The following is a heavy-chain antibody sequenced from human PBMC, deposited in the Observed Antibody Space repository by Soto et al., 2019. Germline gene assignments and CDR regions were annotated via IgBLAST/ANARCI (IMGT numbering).Heavy chain of an antibody. CDR1: GFTFSSYS. J-gene: IGHJ4*02. CDR3: ARQREGVGEREGWD. D-gene: IGHD4-17*01. Sequence: GGSLRLSCAASGFTFSSYSMNWVRQAPGKGLEWVSSISSSSSYIYYADSVKGRFTISRDNAKNSLYLQMNSLRAEDTAVYYCARQREGVGEREGWDWGQGTLVTVSS. V-gene: IGHV3-21*01. CDR2: ISSSSSYI.